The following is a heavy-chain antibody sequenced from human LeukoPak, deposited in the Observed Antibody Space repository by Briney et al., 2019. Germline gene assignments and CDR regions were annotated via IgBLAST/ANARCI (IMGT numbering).Heavy chain of an antibody. CDR1: GYTFTGYY. J-gene: IGHJ6*03. CDR2: INPNSGGT. CDR3: ARDGDYGDYLSYYYYYYMDV. Sequence: ASVKVSCKASGYTFTGYYMHWVRQAPGQGLEWMGWINPNSGGTNYAQKFQGRVTMTRDTSISTAYMELSRLRSDDTAVYYCARDGDYGDYLSYYYYYYMDVWGKGTTVTVSS. D-gene: IGHD4-17*01. V-gene: IGHV1-2*02.